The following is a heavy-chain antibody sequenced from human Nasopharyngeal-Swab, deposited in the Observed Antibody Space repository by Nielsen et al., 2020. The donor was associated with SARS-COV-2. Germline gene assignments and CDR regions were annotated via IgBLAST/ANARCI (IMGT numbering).Heavy chain of an antibody. J-gene: IGHJ5*02. V-gene: IGHV3-23*01. Sequence: WIRQPPGKGLEWVSGISGSYGSTYYADSVKGRFTISRDTAKNTLYLEMNNLRAEDTALYYCAKGYGGAPTNCFDPWGQGALGTVSS. CDR3: AKGYGGAPTNCFDP. CDR2: ISGSYGST. D-gene: IGHD5-24*01.